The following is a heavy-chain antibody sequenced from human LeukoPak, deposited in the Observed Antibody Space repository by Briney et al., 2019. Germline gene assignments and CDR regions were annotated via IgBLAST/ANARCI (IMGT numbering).Heavy chain of an antibody. J-gene: IGHJ4*02. Sequence: PSGTLSLTCGVSGGSISGTNWWSWVRQPPGQGLEWIGEISLAGQTNYNPSLNGRVTMSLDKSSNQLSLHLTSVTAADTATYFCSRESGPFCPFGDWGKGTPVIASS. D-gene: IGHD1-26*01. CDR1: GGSISGTNW. CDR2: ISLAGQT. V-gene: IGHV4-4*02. CDR3: SRESGPFCPFGD.